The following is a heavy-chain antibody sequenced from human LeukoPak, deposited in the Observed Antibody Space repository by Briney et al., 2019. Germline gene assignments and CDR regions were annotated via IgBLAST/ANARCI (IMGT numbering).Heavy chain of an antibody. D-gene: IGHD3-22*01. V-gene: IGHV3-73*01. CDR3: ARGVLPYYYDSSGYYLDY. CDR1: GFTFSGSA. CDR2: IRSKANSYAT. Sequence: GGSLRLSCAASGFTFSGSAMHWVRQASGKGLEWVGRIRSKANSYATAYAASVKGRFTISRDDSKNTAYLQMNSLKTEDTDVYYCARGVLPYYYDSSGYYLDYWGQGTLVTVSS. J-gene: IGHJ4*02.